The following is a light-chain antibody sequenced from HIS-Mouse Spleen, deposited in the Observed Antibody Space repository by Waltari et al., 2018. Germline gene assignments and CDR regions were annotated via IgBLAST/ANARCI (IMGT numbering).Light chain of an antibody. CDR2: DVR. J-gene: IGLJ1*01. V-gene: IGLV2-11*01. CDR1: SSDVGGYNY. CDR3: CSYAGSYTGV. Sequence: QSALTQPRSVSGSPGQSVTISCTGTSSDVGGYNYGSWYQQHPGKAPKLMIYDVRKRPSGVPDRFSGSKSGNTASLTISGLQAGDEADYYCCSYAGSYTGVFGTGTKVTVL.